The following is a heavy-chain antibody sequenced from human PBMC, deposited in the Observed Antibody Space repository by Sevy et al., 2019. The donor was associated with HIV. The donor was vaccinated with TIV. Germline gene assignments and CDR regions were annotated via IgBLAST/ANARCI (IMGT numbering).Heavy chain of an antibody. CDR2: MWFDGSNK. CDR3: ARDREFYDHGEYGPTSAPDL. V-gene: IGHV3-33*08. D-gene: IGHD4-17*01. Sequence: GGSLRLSCEASGFPFTNHGVHWVRQAPGKGLAWVALMWFDGSNKYYADSVKGRFTGSRDDSKNTLYRQMNSLRADDTAIYYCARDREFYDHGEYGPTSAPDLWGQGTLVTVSS. CDR1: GFPFTNHG. J-gene: IGHJ5*02.